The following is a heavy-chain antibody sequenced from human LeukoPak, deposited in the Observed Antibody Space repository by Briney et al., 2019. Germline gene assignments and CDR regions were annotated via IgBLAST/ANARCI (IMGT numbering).Heavy chain of an antibody. CDR1: GYPINSINW. CDR3: PRKKDSSGYYQ. Sequence: PSDTLSLTCAVSGYPINSINWWVWIRQPPGKGLEWIGYMYYSGSTYYNPSLTSRVTMSLDTSKNQFSLKLSSVTAVDTAVYYCPRKKDSSGYYQWGQGTLVTVSS. CDR2: MYYSGST. V-gene: IGHV4-28*01. J-gene: IGHJ4*02. D-gene: IGHD3-22*01.